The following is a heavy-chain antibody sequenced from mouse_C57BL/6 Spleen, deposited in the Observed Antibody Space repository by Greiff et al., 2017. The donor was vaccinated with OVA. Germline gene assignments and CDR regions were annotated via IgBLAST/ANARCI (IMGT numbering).Heavy chain of an antibody. CDR3: ARKDYYSSMDY. D-gene: IGHD1-1*01. V-gene: IGHV2-2*01. J-gene: IGHJ4*01. CDR2: IWSGGST. CDR1: GFSLTSYG. Sequence: VQLQQSGPGLVQPSQSLSITCTASGFSLTSYGVHWVRQSPGKGLEWLGVIWSGGSTDYNAAFISRLSISKDNSKSQIVYKMNSLQADDTAIYYCARKDYYSSMDYWGQGTSVTVSS.